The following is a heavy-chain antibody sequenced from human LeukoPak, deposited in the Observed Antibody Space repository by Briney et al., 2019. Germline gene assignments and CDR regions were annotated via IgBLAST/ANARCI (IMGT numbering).Heavy chain of an antibody. CDR1: GYSFTSYW. Sequence: GESLKISCKGSGYSFTSYWIGWVRQMPGKGLEWMGTMYPGDSDTRYSPSFQGQVTMSVDKSITTAYLEWSGLKASDTAMYYCARDYGSGSGNWFDAWGPGTLVTVSS. CDR3: ARDYGSGSGNWFDA. D-gene: IGHD3-10*01. V-gene: IGHV5-51*01. J-gene: IGHJ5*02. CDR2: MYPGDSDT.